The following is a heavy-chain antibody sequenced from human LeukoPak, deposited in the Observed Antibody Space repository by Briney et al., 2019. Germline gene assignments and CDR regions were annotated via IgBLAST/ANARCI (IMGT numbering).Heavy chain of an antibody. J-gene: IGHJ6*02. CDR3: ARDLDYYVSSDV. D-gene: IGHD3-10*02. CDR1: GFTFSAYA. V-gene: IGHV3-23*01. CDR2: IGSDNKP. Sequence: GGSLRLSCEASGFTFSAYAMTWVRQAPGKGLEWVSSIGSDNKPHYSESVKGRFAISRDNSKNTLFLQLHNLRVEDTSLYYCARDLDYYVSSDVWGQGTTVTVSS.